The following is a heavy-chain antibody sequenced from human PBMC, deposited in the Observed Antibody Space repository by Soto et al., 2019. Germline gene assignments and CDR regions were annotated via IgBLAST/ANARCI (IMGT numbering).Heavy chain of an antibody. CDR2: IIPIFGTA. D-gene: IGHD3-10*01. CDR3: ASCGQCGSGSYPPYYFDY. V-gene: IGHV1-69*06. Sequence: QVQLVQSGAEVKKPGSSVKVSCKASGGTFSSYAISWVRQAPGQGLEWMGGIIPIFGTANYAQKFQGRVTITADKSTSTAYMELSSLRSEDTAVYYCASCGQCGSGSYPPYYFDYWGQGTLVTVSS. CDR1: GGTFSSYA. J-gene: IGHJ4*02.